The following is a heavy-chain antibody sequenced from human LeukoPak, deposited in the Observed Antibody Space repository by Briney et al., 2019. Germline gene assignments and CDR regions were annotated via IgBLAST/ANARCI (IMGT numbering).Heavy chain of an antibody. CDR2: ISYSGST. Sequence: SETLSLTCTVSGGSISSSSYYWGWIRQPPGKGLEWIGDISYSGSTYYNPSLKSRVTISVDTSKNQFSLKLSSVTATDTAAYYCASGGSSSWYRWFDPWGQGTLVTVSS. CDR3: ASGGSSSWYRWFDP. CDR1: GGSISSSSYY. V-gene: IGHV4-39*01. D-gene: IGHD6-13*01. J-gene: IGHJ5*02.